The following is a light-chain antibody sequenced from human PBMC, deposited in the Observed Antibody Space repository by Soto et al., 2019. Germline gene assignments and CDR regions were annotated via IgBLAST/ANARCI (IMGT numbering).Light chain of an antibody. V-gene: IGKV1-5*03. CDR3: QQYNDKWT. Sequence: DIQMTQSPSTPSASVGDRVTITCRASQSISSWLAWYQQKPGKAHNLLIYKASSLQSGVPSRFSGSGSGTEFTLTISSLQPDDCGTYYCQQYNDKWTFGQGT. CDR2: KAS. J-gene: IGKJ1*01. CDR1: QSISSW.